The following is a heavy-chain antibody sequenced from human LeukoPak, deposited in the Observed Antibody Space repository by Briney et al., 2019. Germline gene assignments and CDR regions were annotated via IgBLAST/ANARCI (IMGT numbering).Heavy chain of an antibody. J-gene: IGHJ4*02. CDR1: GFTFSSYA. CDR3: ARGVSSSWYSQVDY. Sequence: VGSLRLSCAASGFTFSSYAMHWVRQAPGKGLEWVAVISYDGSNKYYADSVKGRFTISRDNSKNTLYLQMNSLRTEDTAVYYCARGVSSSWYSQVDYWGQGTLVTVSS. CDR2: ISYDGSNK. D-gene: IGHD6-13*01. V-gene: IGHV3-30*04.